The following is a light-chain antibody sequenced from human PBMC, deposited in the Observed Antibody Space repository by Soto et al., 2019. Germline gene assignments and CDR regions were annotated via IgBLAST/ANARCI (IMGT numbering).Light chain of an antibody. J-gene: IGLJ3*02. CDR2: GNT. Sequence: QLVLTQPPSVSGAPGQRVTISCTGSSSNIGAGYDVHWYQQLPGTAPKVLIYGNTNRPSGVPDRFSGSKSGTSASLAITGLQADDEAEYYCQSFDFSLRGSVFGGGTKLTVL. CDR1: SSNIGAGYD. CDR3: QSFDFSLRGSV. V-gene: IGLV1-40*01.